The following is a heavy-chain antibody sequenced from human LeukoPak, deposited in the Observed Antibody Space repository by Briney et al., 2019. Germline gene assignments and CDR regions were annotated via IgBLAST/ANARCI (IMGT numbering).Heavy chain of an antibody. J-gene: IGHJ1*01. V-gene: IGHV4-59*01. D-gene: IGHD3-22*01. CDR3: ARDDSSGYIHFQH. CDR2: IYYSGST. Sequence: SESQSLTCTVSGASISSYYWSWIRQPPGKGLEWIGYIYYSGSTNYNPSLKSRVTISVDTSKNQFSLKLSSVTAADTAVYYCARDDSSGYIHFQHWGQGALVT. CDR1: GASISSYY.